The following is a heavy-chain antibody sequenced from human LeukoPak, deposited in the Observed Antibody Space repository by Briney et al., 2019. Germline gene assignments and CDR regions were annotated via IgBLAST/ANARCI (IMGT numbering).Heavy chain of an antibody. CDR1: GVSISSYY. Sequence: SETLALTCTVSGVSISSYYWSWIRQPAGKGLEWIGRIHTSGSTNYNPSLKSRVTMSVDTSKNQFSLKLSSVTAADTAVYYCARDRYYYDSSGYLLFDYWGQGTLVTVSS. V-gene: IGHV4-4*07. J-gene: IGHJ4*02. CDR2: IHTSGST. CDR3: ARDRYYYDSSGYLLFDY. D-gene: IGHD3-22*01.